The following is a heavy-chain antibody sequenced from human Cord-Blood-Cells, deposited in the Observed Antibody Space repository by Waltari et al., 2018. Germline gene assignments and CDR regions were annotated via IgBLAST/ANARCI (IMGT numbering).Heavy chain of an antibody. J-gene: IGHJ3*02. CDR2: ISWNSGSI. CDR1: GFTFDDYA. V-gene: IGHV3-9*01. Sequence: EVQLVESGGGLVQPGRSLRLSCAASGFTFDDYAMHWVRQAPGKGLEWVSGISWNSGSIGYADSVKGRFTISRDNAKNSLYLQMNSLRAEDTALYYCAKFEAAMDAFDIWGQGTMVTVSS. CDR3: AKFEAAMDAFDI. D-gene: IGHD2-2*01.